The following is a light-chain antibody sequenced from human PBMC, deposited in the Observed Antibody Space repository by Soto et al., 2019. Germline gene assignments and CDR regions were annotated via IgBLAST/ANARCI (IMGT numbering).Light chain of an antibody. CDR2: DTS. J-gene: IGKJ1*01. Sequence: EIVMTQPPATLSVSPGERVTLSCRASQSVSSSLAWYQQRPGQAPRLLIYDTSTRAAGIAARFSGSGSGTEFTLTISSLQSEDFAVYYCQQYVHWPPGTFGQGTKVDIK. CDR1: QSVSSS. CDR3: QQYVHWPPGT. V-gene: IGKV3-15*01.